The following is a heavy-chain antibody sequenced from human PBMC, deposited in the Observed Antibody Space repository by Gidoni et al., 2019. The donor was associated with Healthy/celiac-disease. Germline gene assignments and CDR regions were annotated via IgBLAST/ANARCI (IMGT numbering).Heavy chain of an antibody. CDR2: IYYSGST. J-gene: IGHJ4*02. CDR3: ARYPDDYSNNAYYFDY. V-gene: IGHV4-59*01. CDR1: GGSISSYY. Sequence: QVQLQESGPGLVKPSETLSLTCTVSGGSISSYYWSWIRQPPGKGLEWIGYIYYSGSTNYNPSLKSRVTISVDTSKNQFSLKLSSVTAADTAVYYCARYPDDYSNNAYYFDYWGQGTLVTVSS. D-gene: IGHD4-4*01.